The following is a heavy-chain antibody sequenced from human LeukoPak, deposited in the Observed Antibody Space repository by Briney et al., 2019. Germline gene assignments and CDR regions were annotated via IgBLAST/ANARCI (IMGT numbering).Heavy chain of an antibody. CDR2: ISYDGSNK. Sequence: PGGSLRLSCAASGFTFSSYGMHWVRQAPGKGLEWVAVISYDGSNKYYADSVKGRFTTSRDNSKNTLYLQMNSLRAEDTAVYYCAKGKDFDYWGQGTLVTVSS. CDR3: AKGKDFDY. J-gene: IGHJ4*02. V-gene: IGHV3-30*18. CDR1: GFTFSSYG.